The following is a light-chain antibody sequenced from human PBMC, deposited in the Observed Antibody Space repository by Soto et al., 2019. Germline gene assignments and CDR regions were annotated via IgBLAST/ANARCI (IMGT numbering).Light chain of an antibody. CDR2: DAS. CDR3: QQRRNWPRT. V-gene: IGKV3-11*01. J-gene: IGKJ2*02. Sequence: EIVLTQSPATLYLSPGERVTLSCRASQSVSSYLAWYYQKPGQAPRLLIYDASNKAPGVPASFSGGGSGTHFTSTSSRLEPEDFVVYYLQQRRNWPRTFGQGTKLEIK. CDR1: QSVSSY.